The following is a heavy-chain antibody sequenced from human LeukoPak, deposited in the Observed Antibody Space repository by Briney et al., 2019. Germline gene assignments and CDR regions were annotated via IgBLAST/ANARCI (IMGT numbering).Heavy chain of an antibody. J-gene: IGHJ5*02. CDR3: ARGHTGKAPNWFDP. Sequence: SVKVSCKASGGTFSSYAISWVRQAPGQGLEWMGRIIPIFGTANYAQKFQGRVTITADKSTSTAYMELSSLRSEDTAVYYRARGHTGKAPNWFDPWGQGTLVTVSS. D-gene: IGHD3-10*01. CDR2: IIPIFGTA. V-gene: IGHV1-69*06. CDR1: GGTFSSYA.